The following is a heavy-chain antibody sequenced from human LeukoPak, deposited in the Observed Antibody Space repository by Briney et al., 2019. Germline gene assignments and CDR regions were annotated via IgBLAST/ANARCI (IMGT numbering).Heavy chain of an antibody. CDR1: GYTFTGYY. D-gene: IGHD5-24*01. CDR2: INPNSGGT. J-gene: IGHJ5*02. Sequence: GASVKVSCKASGYTFTGYYMHWVRQAPGQGLEWMGWINPNSGGTNYTQKFQGRVTMTRDTSISTAYMELSRLRSDDTAVYYCARDPTNAGYIVNWFDPWGHGTLVTVSS. CDR3: ARDPTNAGYIVNWFDP. V-gene: IGHV1-2*02.